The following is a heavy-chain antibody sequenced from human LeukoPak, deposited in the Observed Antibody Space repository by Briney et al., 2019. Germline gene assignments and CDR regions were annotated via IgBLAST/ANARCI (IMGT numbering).Heavy chain of an antibody. J-gene: IGHJ4*02. CDR1: GFTFSTYW. CDR3: ARKGDDIHYFDY. CDR2: IYHSGST. Sequence: LRLSCAASGFTFSTYWMSWIRQPPGKGLEWIGYIYHSGSTYYNPSLKSRVTISVDRSKNQFSLKLSSVTAADTAVYYCARKGDDIHYFDYWGQGTLVTVSS. V-gene: IGHV4-30-2*01. D-gene: IGHD3-10*01.